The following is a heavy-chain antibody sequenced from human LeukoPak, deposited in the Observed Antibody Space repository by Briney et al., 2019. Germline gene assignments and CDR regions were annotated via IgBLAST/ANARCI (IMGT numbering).Heavy chain of an antibody. D-gene: IGHD4-11*01. CDR3: ATGGNFYYSH. CDR2: AYGDGSSQ. CDR1: GLTFSNYA. Sequence: GGSLRLSCVASGLTFSNYAMSWVRQAPEKGLEWVAVAYGDGSSQYYADSVKGRFSISKDISKNTLSLQMNSLRAEDTAVYSCATGGNFYYSHWGQGTLVTVSS. J-gene: IGHJ1*01. V-gene: IGHV3-23*03.